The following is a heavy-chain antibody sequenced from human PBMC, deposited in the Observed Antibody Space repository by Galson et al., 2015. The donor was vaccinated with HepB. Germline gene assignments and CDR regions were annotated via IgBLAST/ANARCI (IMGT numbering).Heavy chain of an antibody. J-gene: IGHJ4*02. CDR2: IQYNGFTK. D-gene: IGHD6-25*01. CDR3: ARNTPASGYHGLHY. CDR1: GFTFSNYG. Sequence: SLRLSCAASGFTFSNYGMHWVRQAPGKGLEWVAYIQYNGFTKYYGDSVTGRFTISRDNSKNNLYLQMNSLRTEDTALYHCARNTPASGYHGLHYGGQGTLVTVSS. V-gene: IGHV3-30*02.